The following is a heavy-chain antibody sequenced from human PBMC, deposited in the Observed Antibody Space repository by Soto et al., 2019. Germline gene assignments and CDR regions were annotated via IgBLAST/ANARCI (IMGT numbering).Heavy chain of an antibody. V-gene: IGHV4-30-4*01. J-gene: IGHJ4*02. D-gene: IGHD3-10*02. CDR3: ASITMFSPRYFDY. CDR1: GGSISSGDYY. Sequence: QVQLQESGPGLVKPSQTLSLTCTVSGGSISSGDYYWSWIRQPPGKSLEWIGYIYYSGSTYYNPSLKSRVTISVDTSKNQFSLKLSSVTAADTAVYYCASITMFSPRYFDYWGQGTLVTVSS. CDR2: IYYSGST.